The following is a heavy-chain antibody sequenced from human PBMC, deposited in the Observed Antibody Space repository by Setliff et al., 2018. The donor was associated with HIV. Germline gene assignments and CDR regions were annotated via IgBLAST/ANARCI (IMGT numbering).Heavy chain of an antibody. Sequence: PGGSLRLSCVGSGFTFRAAWMNWVRQTPGKGLERVSRIRSKIDGETTEYAAPVKGRFTILRDDSKNTVYLQMNSLKAEDTAVYYCTTGLIYCGADCSFDTWGQGTLVTVSS. CDR2: IRSKIDGETT. CDR1: GFTFRAAW. D-gene: IGHD2-21*02. V-gene: IGHV3-15*01. CDR3: TTGLIYCGADCSFDT. J-gene: IGHJ5*02.